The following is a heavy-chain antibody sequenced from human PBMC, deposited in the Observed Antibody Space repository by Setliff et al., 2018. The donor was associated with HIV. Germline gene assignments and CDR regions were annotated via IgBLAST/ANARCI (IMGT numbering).Heavy chain of an antibody. CDR1: GFTFSSYW. Sequence: PGGSLRLSCAASGFTFSSYWMHWVRQAPGKGLVWVSRISTDGSSTSYADSVKGRFTISRDNAKNTLYLQMNSLRAEDTAVYYCAVHYYDSSGYDYWGQGTLVTVSS. CDR2: ISTDGSST. V-gene: IGHV3-74*01. D-gene: IGHD3-22*01. CDR3: AVHYYDSSGYDY. J-gene: IGHJ4*02.